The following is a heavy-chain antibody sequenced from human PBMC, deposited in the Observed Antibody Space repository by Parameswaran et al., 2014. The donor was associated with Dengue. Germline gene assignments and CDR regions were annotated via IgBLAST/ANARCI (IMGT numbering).Heavy chain of an antibody. CDR2: IDYTGSP. J-gene: IGHJ6*02. D-gene: IGHD3-10*02. V-gene: IGHV4-59*01. CDR3: VRDDVRFGMDV. Sequence: WIRQPPGKGLEWIGYIDYTGSPKYNPSLRSRVTMSVDTSKNQFSLKLNSVTAADTALYFCVRDDVRFGMDVWGQGTTVTVSS.